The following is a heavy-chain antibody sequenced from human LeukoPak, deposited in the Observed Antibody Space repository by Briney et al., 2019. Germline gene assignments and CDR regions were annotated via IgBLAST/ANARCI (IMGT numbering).Heavy chain of an antibody. V-gene: IGHV4-34*01. CDR1: GGSFCGYY. CDR3: ARGKTLQSEFDY. Sequence: SETLSLTCAVYGGSFCGYYWSWIRQPPGKGLEWIGEINHSGSTNYNPSLKSRVTISVDTSKNQFSLKLSSVTAADAAVYYCARGKTLQSEFDYWGQGTLVTVSS. D-gene: IGHD5-24*01. CDR2: INHSGST. J-gene: IGHJ4*02.